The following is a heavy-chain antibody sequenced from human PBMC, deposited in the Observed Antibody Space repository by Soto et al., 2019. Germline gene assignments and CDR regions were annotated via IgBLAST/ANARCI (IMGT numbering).Heavy chain of an antibody. CDR2: IYYSGST. V-gene: IGHV4-30-4*01. CDR3: ARTEQLVNYGIDV. Sequence: SETLSLTCTVSGGSISSGDYYWSWIRQPPGKGLEWIGYIYYSGSTYYNPSLKSRVTISVDTSKNQFSLKLSSATAADTAVYYCARTEQLVNYGIDVWGQGTKVTVSS. CDR1: GGSISSGDYY. D-gene: IGHD6-6*01. J-gene: IGHJ6*02.